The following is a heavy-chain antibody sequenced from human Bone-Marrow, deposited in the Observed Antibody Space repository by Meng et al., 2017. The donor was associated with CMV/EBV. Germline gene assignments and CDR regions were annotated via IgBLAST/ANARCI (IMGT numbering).Heavy chain of an antibody. J-gene: IGHJ5*02. CDR1: GFTFSSYW. Sequence: GESLKIPCAASGFTFSSYWMSWVRQAPGKGLEWVANIKQEGSEKYYVDSVKGRFTISRDNAKNSLYLQMNSLRAEDTAGYYCARDRSWGDYGWFDPWGQGTLVTVSS. V-gene: IGHV3-7*01. D-gene: IGHD3-16*01. CDR2: IKQEGSEK. CDR3: ARDRSWGDYGWFDP.